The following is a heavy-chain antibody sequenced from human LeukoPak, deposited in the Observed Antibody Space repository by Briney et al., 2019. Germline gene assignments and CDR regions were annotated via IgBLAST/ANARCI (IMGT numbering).Heavy chain of an antibody. CDR1: GFTFDDFA. CDR3: AKGLRVYYDSTGYNDAFDI. D-gene: IGHD3-22*01. Sequence: GGSLRLSCETSGFTFDDFAMHWVRQGPGKGLEWVSSITWNSEKIDYAGSVKGRFTISRDNAKNSLFLQMNSLRAEDTALYYCAKGLRVYYDSTGYNDAFDIWGQGTMVTVSS. CDR2: ITWNSEKI. V-gene: IGHV3-9*01. J-gene: IGHJ3*02.